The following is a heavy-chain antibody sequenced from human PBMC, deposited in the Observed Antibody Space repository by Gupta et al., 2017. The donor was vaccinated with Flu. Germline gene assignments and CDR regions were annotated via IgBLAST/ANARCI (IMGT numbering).Heavy chain of an antibody. CDR3: ARDRYCSGGSCYYYYYGMDV. CDR2: IKQDGIEK. CDR1: VSTFSSYW. V-gene: IGHV3-7*01. J-gene: IGHJ6*02. D-gene: IGHD2-15*01. Sequence: EVQLVESGGGLVQPGGSLRLCCAASVSTFSSYWMSWVRRVTGKGLECVANIKQDGIEKYYVASVKGRFTISRDNAKNSLYLQMNSLRAEDTAVYYCARDRYCSGGSCYYYYYGMDVWGQGTTVTVSS.